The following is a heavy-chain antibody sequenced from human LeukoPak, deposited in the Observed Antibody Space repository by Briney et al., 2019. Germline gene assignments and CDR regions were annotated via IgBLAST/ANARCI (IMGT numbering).Heavy chain of an antibody. CDR1: GFTFSSYA. J-gene: IGHJ4*02. CDR2: ISSNGGST. CDR3: ARGPWIQLWSPIDY. V-gene: IGHV3-64*01. Sequence: GGSLRLSCAASGFTFSSYAMSWVRQAPGKGLEYVSGISSNGGSTYYANSVKGRFTISRDNSKNTLYLQMGSLRPEDMAVYYCARGPWIQLWSPIDYWGQGTLVTVSS. D-gene: IGHD5-18*01.